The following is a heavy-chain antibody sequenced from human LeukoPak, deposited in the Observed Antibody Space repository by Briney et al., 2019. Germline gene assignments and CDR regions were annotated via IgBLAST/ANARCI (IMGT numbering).Heavy chain of an antibody. CDR3: AKHYMGSSYNRGLDY. D-gene: IGHD3-10*01. Sequence: SETLSLTCAVYGGSFSGYYWSWIRHPPGKGLEWIGTIYYSGYTYYNPSLKSRVTISVDTSKNQFSLKLSSVTAADTAVYYCAKHYMGSSYNRGLDYWGQGTLVTVSS. V-gene: IGHV4-34*01. J-gene: IGHJ4*02. CDR1: GGSFSGYY. CDR2: IYYSGYT.